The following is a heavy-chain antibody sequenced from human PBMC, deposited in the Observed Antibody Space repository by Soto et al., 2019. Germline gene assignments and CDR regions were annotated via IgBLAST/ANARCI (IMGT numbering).Heavy chain of an antibody. J-gene: IGHJ6*02. CDR3: ARGRHIVVSYGMDV. V-gene: IGHV1-69*06. CDR2: IIPIFGTA. CDR1: GGTLSSYA. Sequence: ASVKVSCKASGGTLSSYAISWVRQAPGQGLEWMGGIIPIFGTANYAQKFQGRVTITADKSTSTAYMELSSLRSEDTAVYYCARGRHIVVSYGMDVWGQGTTVTVS. D-gene: IGHD2-21*01.